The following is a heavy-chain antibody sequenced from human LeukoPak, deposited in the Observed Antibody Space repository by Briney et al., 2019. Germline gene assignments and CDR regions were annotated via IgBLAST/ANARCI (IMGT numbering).Heavy chain of an antibody. D-gene: IGHD1-14*01. CDR1: GFTFSSYS. Sequence: GGSLRLSCAASGFTFSSYSMNWVRQTPGKGLEWVSTISGFDGSTYYADSVRGRFTISRDDSRNTLYLQMNSLKTEDTAVYYCTTRRQDGWWGQGTLVTVSS. J-gene: IGHJ4*02. V-gene: IGHV3-23*01. CDR2: ISGFDGST. CDR3: TTRRQDGW.